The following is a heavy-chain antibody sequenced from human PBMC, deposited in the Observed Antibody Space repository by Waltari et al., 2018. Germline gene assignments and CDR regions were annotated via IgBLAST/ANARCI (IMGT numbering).Heavy chain of an antibody. Sequence: QLQLQESGPGLVKPSETLSLTCTVSGGSISSSSYYWGWIRQPPGKGLEWIGSIYYSGSTYYNPSLKSRVTISVDTSKNQFSLKLSSVTAADTAVYYCAREFLDIWFRELLTYGMDVWGQGTTVTVSS. CDR1: GGSISSSSYY. CDR3: AREFLDIWFRELLTYGMDV. J-gene: IGHJ6*02. D-gene: IGHD3-10*01. CDR2: IYYSGST. V-gene: IGHV4-39*07.